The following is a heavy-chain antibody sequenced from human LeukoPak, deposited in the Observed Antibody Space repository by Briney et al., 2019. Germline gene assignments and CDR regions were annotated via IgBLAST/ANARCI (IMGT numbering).Heavy chain of an antibody. V-gene: IGHV3-48*02. CDR3: ARDYYDSSGCFYPNAFDI. D-gene: IGHD3-22*01. J-gene: IGHJ3*02. CDR1: GFTFSTYS. CDR2: ISSSSRTI. Sequence: TGGSLRLSCAASGFTFSTYSMNWVRQAPGEGLEWISYISSSSRTIYYADSVKGRFTISSDNAKNSLYLQMNSLRDEDTAVYYCARDYYDSSGCFYPNAFDIWGQGTMVTVSS.